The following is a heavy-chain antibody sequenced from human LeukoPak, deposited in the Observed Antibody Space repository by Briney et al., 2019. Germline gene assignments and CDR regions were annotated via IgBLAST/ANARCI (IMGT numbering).Heavy chain of an antibody. V-gene: IGHV4-38-2*02. CDR1: GYSISNGYY. D-gene: IGHD5-24*01. CDR3: ARASGMATIFAAFDI. CDR2: IYYSGYT. Sequence: PSETLSLTCTVSGYSISNGYYWGWIRQPPGKGLEWIGTIYYSGYTYYNPSLESRVTISVDTSKNQFSLKLSSVTAADTAVYYCARASGMATIFAAFDIWGQGTMVTVSS. J-gene: IGHJ3*02.